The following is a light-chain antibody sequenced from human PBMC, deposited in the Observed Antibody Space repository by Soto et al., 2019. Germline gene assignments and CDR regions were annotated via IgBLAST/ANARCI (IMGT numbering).Light chain of an antibody. CDR1: QSVSSSY. CDR3: QQYGSSPET. CDR2: GAS. Sequence: EIVLTQSPGTLSLSPGERATLSCRASQSVSSSYLAWYQQKPGQAPRLLIYGASRRATGIPDRFSGSESGTDFTLTIRRLEPEDFAVYYCQQYGSSPETFGRGTKVAIK. J-gene: IGKJ1*01. V-gene: IGKV3-20*01.